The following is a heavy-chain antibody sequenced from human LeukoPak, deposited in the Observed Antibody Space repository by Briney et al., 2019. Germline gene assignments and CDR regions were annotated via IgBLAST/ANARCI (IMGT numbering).Heavy chain of an antibody. V-gene: IGHV1-8*01. CDR2: MNPNSGNT. Sequence: ASVKVSCKASGYTFTSYDINWVRQATGQGLEWMGWMNPNSGNTGYAQKFQGRVTMTRNTSISTAYMELSSLRSEDTTVYYCARALNIAARPLYYWGQGTLVTVSS. CDR3: ARALNIAARPLYY. J-gene: IGHJ4*02. D-gene: IGHD6-6*01. CDR1: GYTFTSYD.